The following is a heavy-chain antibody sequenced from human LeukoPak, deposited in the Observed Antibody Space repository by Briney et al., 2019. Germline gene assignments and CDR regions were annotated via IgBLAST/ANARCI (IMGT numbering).Heavy chain of an antibody. Sequence: SQTLSLTRAISGDSVSSNSATWNWIRQSPSRGLEWLGRTYYNSKWYSYYAVSVQSRLSIRGDTSKNQFSLHLNSVTPEDTAVYYCARMRSGRFDFWGQGTLVTVSS. D-gene: IGHD1-1*01. CDR1: GDSVSSNSAT. V-gene: IGHV6-1*01. CDR2: TYYNSKWYS. CDR3: ARMRSGRFDF. J-gene: IGHJ4*02.